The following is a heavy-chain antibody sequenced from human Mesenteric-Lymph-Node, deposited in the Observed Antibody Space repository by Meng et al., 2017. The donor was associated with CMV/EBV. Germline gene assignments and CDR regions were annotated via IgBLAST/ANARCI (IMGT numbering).Heavy chain of an antibody. CDR1: GGSTGIYY. J-gene: IGHJ5*01. V-gene: IGHV4-59*01. CDR2: MSYSGGT. Sequence: SETLSLTCTVSGGSTGIYYWNWIRQPPGKGLEWIGYMSYSGGTNYNSSLKSRVTFSIDMSKNQFSLKMTSVTAADTAVYYCGRGRSTSARVDSWGQGTLVTVSS. D-gene: IGHD3-10*01. CDR3: GRGRSTSARVDS.